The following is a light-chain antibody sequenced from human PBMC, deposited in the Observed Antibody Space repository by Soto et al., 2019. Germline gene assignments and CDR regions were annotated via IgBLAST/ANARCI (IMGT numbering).Light chain of an antibody. Sequence: QYVLTQPRSVSGYPGQSVTISCTGTSSDVGGYNYVSWYQQHPDKAPKVMIYDVTKRPSGVPDRFSGSKSGNTASLTISGLQAEDEDDYYCCSYAGSYIYVFGTG. J-gene: IGLJ1*01. CDR3: CSYAGSYIYV. V-gene: IGLV2-11*01. CDR1: SSDVGGYNY. CDR2: DVT.